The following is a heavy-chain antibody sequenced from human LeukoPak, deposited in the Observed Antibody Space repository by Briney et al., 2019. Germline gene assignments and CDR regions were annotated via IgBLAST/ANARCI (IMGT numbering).Heavy chain of an antibody. CDR2: IIPVFRRP. J-gene: IGHJ5*02. CDR1: GDTIKYNG. CDR3: ARGKCSGGCYIFSWFDP. Sequence: ASVKVSCEASGDTIKYNGISWLRQAPGQGLEWMGEIIPVFRRPNYAQKFQDRVTITTDESSRTVYMELRSLRSEDTAVYYCARGKCSGGCYIFSWFDPWGPGTLVTVSS. D-gene: IGHD2-21*02. V-gene: IGHV1-69*05.